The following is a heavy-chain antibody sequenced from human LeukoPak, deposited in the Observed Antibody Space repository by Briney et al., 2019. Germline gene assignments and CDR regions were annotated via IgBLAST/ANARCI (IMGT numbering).Heavy chain of an antibody. CDR2: ISGSGGST. V-gene: IGHV3-23*01. CDR3: AKCMVRGVIMPLPDY. Sequence: GGSLRLSCAASGFTFSSYAMSWVRQAPGKGLEWVSAISGSGGSTYYADSVKGRFTISRDNSKNTLYLQMNSLRAKDTAVYYCAKCMVRGVIMPLPDYWGQGTLVTVSS. J-gene: IGHJ4*02. D-gene: IGHD3-10*01. CDR1: GFTFSSYA.